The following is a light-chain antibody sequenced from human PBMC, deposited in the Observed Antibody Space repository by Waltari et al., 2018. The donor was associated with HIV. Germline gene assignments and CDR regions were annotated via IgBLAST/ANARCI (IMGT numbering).Light chain of an antibody. Sequence: QSALTQPASVSVSPGQSLTIPCNGTSSDVAPNHLVSWYQQFPGKAPQPIVSEVFRRPSGISSRFSGTKSGNTASLTISKLRAEDEADYYCCSYAGDNHYVFGSGTQLTVL. CDR3: CSYAGDNHYV. CDR1: SSDVAPNHL. V-gene: IGLV2-23*02. CDR2: EVF. J-gene: IGLJ1*01.